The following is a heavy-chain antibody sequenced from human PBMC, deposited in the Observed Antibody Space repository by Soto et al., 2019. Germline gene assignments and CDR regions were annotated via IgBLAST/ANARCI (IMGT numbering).Heavy chain of an antibody. CDR3: AKDSVFWSGYYNGADY. D-gene: IGHD3-3*01. V-gene: IGHV3-23*01. Sequence: EVQLLESGGGLVQPGGSLRLSCAVSGFTFSSYAMSWVRQAPGKGLEWVSGIDNSGGSTYYADSVKGRFTISRDNSKNTLYLQMNSLRAEDTAVYYCAKDSVFWSGYYNGADYWGQGTLVTVSS. J-gene: IGHJ4*02. CDR2: IDNSGGST. CDR1: GFTFSSYA.